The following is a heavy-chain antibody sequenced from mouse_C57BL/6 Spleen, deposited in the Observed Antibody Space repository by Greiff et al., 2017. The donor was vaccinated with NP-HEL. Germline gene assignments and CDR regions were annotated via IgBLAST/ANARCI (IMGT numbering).Heavy chain of an antibody. CDR1: GYTFTSYG. CDR2: IYPRSGNT. CDR3: AGITTVVADFDY. J-gene: IGHJ2*01. D-gene: IGHD1-1*01. Sequence: VQLQESGAELARPGASVKLSCKASGYTFTSYGISWVKQRTGQGLEWIGEIYPRSGNTYYNEKFKGKATLTADKSSSTAYMELRSLTSEDSAVYFCAGITTVVADFDYWGQGTTLTVSS. V-gene: IGHV1-81*01.